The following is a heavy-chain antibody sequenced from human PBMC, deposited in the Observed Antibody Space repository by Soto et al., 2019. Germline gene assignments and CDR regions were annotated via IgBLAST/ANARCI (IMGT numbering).Heavy chain of an antibody. Sequence: GGSVRLSCTASEFIFSTYAMHWVRQAPGRGLEWVAVISYDGSKIYYADSVKGRFIISRDNSKNTLYLHMNSLRAEDTALYYCAREESYYDPFYYYYGMDVWGQGTTVTVSS. CDR2: ISYDGSKI. CDR1: EFIFSTYA. D-gene: IGHD3-10*01. V-gene: IGHV3-30-3*01. CDR3: AREESYYDPFYYYYGMDV. J-gene: IGHJ6*02.